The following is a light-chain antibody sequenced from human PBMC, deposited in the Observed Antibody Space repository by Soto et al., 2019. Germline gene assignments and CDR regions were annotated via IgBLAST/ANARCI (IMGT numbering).Light chain of an antibody. CDR3: LQHHSYPLT. V-gene: IGKV1-17*01. J-gene: IGKJ5*01. Sequence: DIHMTQSPSSLSPSVGDRVTITCRASQTISSWLAWYQQKPGKVPKRLIYAVSSLLSGVPSRFSGSGSGTEFTLTISSLQPEDFATYYCLQHHSYPLTFGQGTRLEIK. CDR2: AVS. CDR1: QTISSW.